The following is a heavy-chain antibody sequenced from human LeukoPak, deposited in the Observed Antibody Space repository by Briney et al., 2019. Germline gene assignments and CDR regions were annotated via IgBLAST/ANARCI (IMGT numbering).Heavy chain of an antibody. D-gene: IGHD2-21*02. CDR3: ARVDIVVVTAIRTLDY. CDR2: ISVYNGNT. V-gene: IGHV1-18*01. Sequence: GASVTVSCKASGYTFTSYGISWVRQAPGQGLEWMGWISVYNGNTNYAQKPQGRVTMTTDTSTSTAYMELRSLRSDDTAVYYCARVDIVVVTAIRTLDYWGQGTLVTVSS. J-gene: IGHJ4*02. CDR1: GYTFTSYG.